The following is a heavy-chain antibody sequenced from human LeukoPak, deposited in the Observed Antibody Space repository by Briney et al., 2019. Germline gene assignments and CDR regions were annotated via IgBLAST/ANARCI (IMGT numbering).Heavy chain of an antibody. Sequence: PGGSLRLSCAASGFTFSSYSMNWVRQAPGKGLEWVSSISSSSSYIYYADSVKGRFTISRDNAKNSLYLQMNSQRAEDTAVYYCARDLYYYGSGSYFDYWGQGTLVTVSS. CDR1: GFTFSSYS. CDR2: ISSSSSYI. V-gene: IGHV3-21*01. CDR3: ARDLYYYGSGSYFDY. J-gene: IGHJ4*02. D-gene: IGHD3-10*01.